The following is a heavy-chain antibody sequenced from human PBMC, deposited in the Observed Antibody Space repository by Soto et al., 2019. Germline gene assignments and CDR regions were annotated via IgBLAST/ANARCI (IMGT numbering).Heavy chain of an antibody. CDR3: AKDRNYYDSSGYDY. V-gene: IGHV3-23*01. D-gene: IGHD3-22*01. J-gene: IGHJ4*02. CDR1: GFTLNSYD. CDR2: IIGSGGST. Sequence: GGSLRLSCAASGFTLNSYDMSWVRQAPGKGLEWVSTIIGSGGSTYYADSVKGRFSVSRDNSKNTLYLQMNSLRAEDTAVYYCAKDRNYYDSSGYDYWGQGTLVTVSS.